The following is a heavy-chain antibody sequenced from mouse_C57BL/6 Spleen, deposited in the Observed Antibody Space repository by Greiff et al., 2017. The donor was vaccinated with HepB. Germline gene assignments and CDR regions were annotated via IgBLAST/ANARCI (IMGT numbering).Heavy chain of an antibody. CDR3: ARSGTGASFDY. CDR2: INPCAGYT. V-gene: IGHV1-4*01. D-gene: IGHD4-1*01. J-gene: IGHJ2*01. Sequence: QVQLQQSGAELARPGASVKMSCKASGYTFTSYTMHWVKQRPGQGLDWIGYINPCAGYTKYNQKFKGKSTLTEDKSSSTAYLQLSSLTSEDSAIYYCARSGTGASFDYWGQGTTLTVSS. CDR1: GYTFTSYT.